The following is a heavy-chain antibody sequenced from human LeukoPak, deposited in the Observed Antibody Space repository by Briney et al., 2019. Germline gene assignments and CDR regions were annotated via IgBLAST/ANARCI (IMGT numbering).Heavy chain of an antibody. CDR2: INPDGGVT. CDR1: GYSFTGYY. V-gene: IGHV1-2*02. J-gene: IGHJ6*03. CDR3: ARGPNHYYYMDF. Sequence: GASVKVSCKASGYSFTGYYIHWVRQAPGQGLEWMGWINPDGGVTKSAQNFQGRVTMTRDKSISTVYMELSGLTSDDTALYYCARGPNHYYYMDFWGTGTTVSVSS. D-gene: IGHD2-8*01.